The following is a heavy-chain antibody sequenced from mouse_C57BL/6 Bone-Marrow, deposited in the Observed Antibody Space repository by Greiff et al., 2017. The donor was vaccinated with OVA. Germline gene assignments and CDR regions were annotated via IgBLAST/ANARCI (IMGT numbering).Heavy chain of an antibody. Sequence: VQLQQSGAELVRPGSSVKMSCKTSGYTFTSYGINWVKQRPGQGLEWIGYIYIGNGYTEYNEKFKGKATLTSDTSSSTAYMQLSSLTSEDSAIYFCARWPTYYYGSSYEYFDVWGTGTTVTVSS. CDR1: GYTFTSYG. CDR2: IYIGNGYT. V-gene: IGHV1-58*01. J-gene: IGHJ1*03. D-gene: IGHD1-1*01. CDR3: ARWPTYYYGSSYEYFDV.